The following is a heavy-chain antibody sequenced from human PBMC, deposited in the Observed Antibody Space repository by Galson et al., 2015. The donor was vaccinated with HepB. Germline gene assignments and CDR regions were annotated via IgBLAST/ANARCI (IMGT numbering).Heavy chain of an antibody. CDR1: GYSFTSYW. J-gene: IGHJ4*02. Sequence: QSGAEVKKPGESLKISCKGSGYSFTSYWIGWVRQMPGKGLEWMGIIYPGDSDTRYSPSFQGQVTISADKSISTAYLQWSSLKASDTAMYYCARQAGWFGVVINAFDYWGQGTLVTVSS. D-gene: IGHD3-3*01. CDR3: ARQAGWFGVVINAFDY. CDR2: IYPGDSDT. V-gene: IGHV5-51*01.